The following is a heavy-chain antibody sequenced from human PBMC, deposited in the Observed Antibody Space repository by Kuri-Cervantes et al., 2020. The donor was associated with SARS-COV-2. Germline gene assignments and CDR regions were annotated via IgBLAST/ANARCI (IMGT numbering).Heavy chain of an antibody. CDR3: AREKVKAGWELLSPYYYYYYGMDV. D-gene: IGHD1-26*01. V-gene: IGHV1-3*01. CDR1: GYTFTSYA. CDR2: INAGNGNT. J-gene: IGHJ6*02. Sequence: ASVKVSCKASGYTFTSYAMHWVRQAPGQRLEWMGWINAGNGNTKYSQKFQGRVTITRDTSTSTVYMELSSLRSEDTAVYYCAREKVKAGWELLSPYYYYYYGMDVWGQGTTVTVSS.